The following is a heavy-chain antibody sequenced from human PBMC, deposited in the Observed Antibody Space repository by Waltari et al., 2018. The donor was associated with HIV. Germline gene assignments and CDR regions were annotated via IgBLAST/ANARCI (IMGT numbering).Heavy chain of an antibody. V-gene: IGHV3-48*04. J-gene: IGHJ3*02. CDR1: GFTFSTYS. Sequence: EVQLVESGGGLVQPGGSLRLPCAASGFTFSTYSMNWVRQAPGKGLDGVSYISSSSTTIYDADSVKGRFTISRDNAKNLLYLQMNSLRAEDTAVYYCARDKAVIQPDAFDIWGQGTMVTVSS. CDR3: ARDKAVIQPDAFDI. CDR2: ISSSSTTI. D-gene: IGHD2-21*01.